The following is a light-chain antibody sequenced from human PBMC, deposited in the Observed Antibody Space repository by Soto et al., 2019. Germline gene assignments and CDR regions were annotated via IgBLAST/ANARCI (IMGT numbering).Light chain of an antibody. Sequence: QSVLTQPPSASGSPGQSVAISCTGSSSDVGGFDWVSWYQQHPGKVPKLMIYDVTKRPSGVPDRFSGSKSGNTASLTVSGLQAEDEADYYCCSYAGTRAVFGTRTKVTVL. CDR3: CSYAGTRAV. J-gene: IGLJ1*01. CDR2: DVT. CDR1: SSDVGGFDW. V-gene: IGLV2-8*01.